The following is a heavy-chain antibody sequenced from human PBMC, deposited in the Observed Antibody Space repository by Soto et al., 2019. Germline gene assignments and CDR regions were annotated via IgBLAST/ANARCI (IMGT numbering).Heavy chain of an antibody. CDR2: ISGSGDSK. CDR1: GFTFSSYA. D-gene: IGHD6-13*01. Sequence: EVQLLESGGGLVQPGGSLRLSCAASGFTFSSYAMSWVRQAPGKGLEWVSVISGSGDSKFYADSVKGRITISRDNSKNTLSLQMNSLRGEDTAVYYCAKRGVYYFDNWGQGTLVTVSS. V-gene: IGHV3-23*01. J-gene: IGHJ4*02. CDR3: AKRGVYYFDN.